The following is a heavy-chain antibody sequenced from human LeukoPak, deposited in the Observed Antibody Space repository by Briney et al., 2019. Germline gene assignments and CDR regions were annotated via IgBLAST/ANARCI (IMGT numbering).Heavy chain of an antibody. CDR3: TRRLADSSGSLDY. CDR1: GFTFSGSA. J-gene: IGHJ4*02. Sequence: GGSLRLSCAASGFTFSGSAMHWVRQASGKGLEWVGRIRSKANSYATAYAASVKGRFTISRDDSKNTAYLQMNSLKTEDTAVYYCTRRLADSSGSLDYWGQGTLVTVPS. V-gene: IGHV3-73*01. CDR2: IRSKANSYAT. D-gene: IGHD3-22*01.